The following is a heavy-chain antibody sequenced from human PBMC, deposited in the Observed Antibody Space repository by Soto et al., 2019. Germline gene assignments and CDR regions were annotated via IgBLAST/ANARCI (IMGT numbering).Heavy chain of an antibody. Sequence: EVQLLESGGGLVQPGGSLRLSCTASGFSFSTYSMAWVRQAPGKSPARVSGLRGGGVNTFYADSVRGRFTVSVDNSKNTVYLQMNSLRVEDTAVYYCARWDGYGDEWGQGTLVTVSS. D-gene: IGHD5-12*01. CDR1: GFSFSTYS. CDR3: ARWDGYGDE. J-gene: IGHJ4*02. V-gene: IGHV3-23*01. CDR2: LRGGGVNT.